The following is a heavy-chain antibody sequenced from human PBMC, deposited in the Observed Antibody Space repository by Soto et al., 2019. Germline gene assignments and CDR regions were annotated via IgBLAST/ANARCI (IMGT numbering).Heavy chain of an antibody. CDR2: INHSGST. D-gene: IGHD7-27*01. J-gene: IGHJ4*02. CDR3: GKTGGSTNAS. CDR1: GGSFSGYY. V-gene: IGHV4-34*01. Sequence: PSETLSLTCAVYGGSFSGYYWSWIRQPPGKGLEWIGEINHSGSTNYNPSLKSRVTISVDTSKNQFSLKLSSVTAADTAVYYCGKTGGSTNASGGGGTRVPVSS.